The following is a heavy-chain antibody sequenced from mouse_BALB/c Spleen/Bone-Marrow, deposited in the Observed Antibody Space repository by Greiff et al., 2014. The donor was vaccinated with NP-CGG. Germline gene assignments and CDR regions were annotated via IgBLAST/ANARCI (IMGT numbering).Heavy chain of an antibody. CDR3: GTWGDGYYYGFDY. CDR1: GYSFTGYF. J-gene: IGHJ4*01. D-gene: IGHD2-3*01. CDR2: INPFNGDT. V-gene: IGHV1-20*02. Sequence: VQLKQSGPDLVKPGASVKLSCKASGYSFTGYFLHWVRQSHGKSLEWIGRINPFNGDTLYNQKFKGKATLTVDKSSTTAHLEXRXXXXXDSAVYYCGTWGDGYYYGFDYWGQGTSVTVSA.